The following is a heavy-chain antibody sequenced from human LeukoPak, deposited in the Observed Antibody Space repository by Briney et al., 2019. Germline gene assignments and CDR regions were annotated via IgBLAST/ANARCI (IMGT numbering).Heavy chain of an antibody. Sequence: SVKVSCKASGGTFSSYAISWVRQAPGQGLEWMGGIIPIFGTANYAQKFQGRVTIIADESTSTAYMELSSLRSEDTAVYYCARQVATKGEWAFDIWGQGTMVTASS. D-gene: IGHD5-12*01. V-gene: IGHV1-69*13. CDR3: ARQVATKGEWAFDI. CDR1: GGTFSSYA. J-gene: IGHJ3*02. CDR2: IIPIFGTA.